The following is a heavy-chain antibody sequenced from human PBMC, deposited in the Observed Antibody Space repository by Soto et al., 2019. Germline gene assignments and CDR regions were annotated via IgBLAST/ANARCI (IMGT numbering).Heavy chain of an antibody. CDR1: GGSISGYY. Sequence: SETLSLTCTVSGGSISGYYWTWIRQPAGKGLEYIGRIYSSGSTNFSPSLKSRVTMSVDTSQNQFSLKLTSMTAADTAIYYCARVQYSRGSYRWFDPWGQGTMVTVSS. D-gene: IGHD6-19*01. J-gene: IGHJ5*02. CDR3: ARVQYSRGSYRWFDP. V-gene: IGHV4-4*07. CDR2: IYSSGST.